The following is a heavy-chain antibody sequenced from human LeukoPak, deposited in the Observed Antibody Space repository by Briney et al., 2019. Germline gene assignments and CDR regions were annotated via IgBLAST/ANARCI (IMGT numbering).Heavy chain of an antibody. V-gene: IGHV4-39*01. J-gene: IGHJ5*02. Sequence: PSETLSLTCTVSGGSISSSSYYWVWIRQPPGKGLEWIGSIYYSGSTYYNPSLKSRVTISVDTSKNQFSLNLNSVTAADTAIYYCATHVSIVALATLNYGDNWFDPWGQGTLVIVSS. CDR3: ATHVSIVALATLNYGDNWFDP. CDR1: GGSISSSSYY. D-gene: IGHD2-15*01. CDR2: IYYSGST.